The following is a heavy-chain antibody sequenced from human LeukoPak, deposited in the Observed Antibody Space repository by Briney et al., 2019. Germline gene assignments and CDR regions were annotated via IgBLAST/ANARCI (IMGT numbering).Heavy chain of an antibody. J-gene: IGHJ6*02. Sequence: ASVKVSCTASGYTFTSYGISWVRQAPGQGLEWMGWISAYNGNTNYAQKLQGRVTMTTDTSTSTAYMELRSLRSDDTAVYYCARSKDIVVVPAALYAGQYYYGMDVWGQGTTVTVSS. CDR1: GYTFTSYG. CDR2: ISAYNGNT. CDR3: ARSKDIVVVPAALYAGQYYYGMDV. D-gene: IGHD2-2*01. V-gene: IGHV1-18*01.